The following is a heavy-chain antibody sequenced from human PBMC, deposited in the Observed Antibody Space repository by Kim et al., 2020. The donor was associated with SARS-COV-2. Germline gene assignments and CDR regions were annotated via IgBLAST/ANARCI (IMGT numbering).Heavy chain of an antibody. CDR1: GYDFDSFS. J-gene: IGHJ4*02. V-gene: IGHV1-46*02. Sequence: ASVKVSCKTSGYDFDSFSMNWVRQAPGHGLEWMGIVNPGGDSTTYAQKFQGRVTMTRDRSTRTVYMELRSLTSEDTAVYYCARHGRGYSYAYFDFWGQGT. CDR3: ARHGRGYSYAYFDF. CDR2: VNPGGDST. D-gene: IGHD5-18*01.